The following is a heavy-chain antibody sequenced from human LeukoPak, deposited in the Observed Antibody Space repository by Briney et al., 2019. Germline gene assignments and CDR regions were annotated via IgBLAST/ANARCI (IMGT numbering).Heavy chain of an antibody. CDR3: VNLGAARRFDP. CDR1: GFAFSNYA. V-gene: IGHV3-64D*09. J-gene: IGHJ5*02. D-gene: IGHD6-6*01. CDR2: ITGNGGTI. Sequence: GGSLRLSCSASGFAFSNYAMHWVRQAPGKGLEYISAITGNGGTIYYADSVKGRFTISRDNSKSTLYLQMSGLRGEDAALYYCVNLGAARRFDPWRQGTLVTVSS.